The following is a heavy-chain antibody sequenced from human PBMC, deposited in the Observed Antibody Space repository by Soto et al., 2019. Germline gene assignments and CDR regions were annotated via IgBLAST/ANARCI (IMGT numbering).Heavy chain of an antibody. CDR3: SFVYSSSESRALLVY. CDR1: GFTLSDHY. D-gene: IGHD6-13*01. Sequence: PGGSLRLSCAASGFTLSDHYMDWVRQAPGKGLEWVDRTRDKASGYTTEYAASVKGRFTISRDGSKNSLYLQMNSLKTEDTALYFCSFVYSSSESRALLVYPDQGALDTVST. V-gene: IGHV3-72*01. J-gene: IGHJ4*01. CDR2: TRDKASGYTT.